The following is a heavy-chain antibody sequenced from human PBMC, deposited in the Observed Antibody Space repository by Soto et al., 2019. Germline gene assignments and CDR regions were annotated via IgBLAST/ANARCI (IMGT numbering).Heavy chain of an antibody. CDR1: CGSISSSNW. CDR3: ARAYSSTFYGMDV. V-gene: IGHV4-4*02. Sequence: SETLSLTCAVSCGSISSSNWWSWVRQPPGKGLEWIGEIYHSGSTNYNPSLKSRVTISVDKSKNQFSLKLSSVTAADTAVYYCARAYSSTFYGMDVWGQGTTVTVSS. D-gene: IGHD6-13*01. CDR2: IYHSGST. J-gene: IGHJ6*02.